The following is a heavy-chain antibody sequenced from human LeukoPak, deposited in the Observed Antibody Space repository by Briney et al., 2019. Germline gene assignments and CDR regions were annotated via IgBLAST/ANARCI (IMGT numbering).Heavy chain of an antibody. V-gene: IGHV4-4*07. D-gene: IGHD3-22*01. CDR1: GGSISSYY. Sequence: SETLSLTCTVSGGSISSYYWSWIRQPAGKGLEWIGRIYTSGSTNYNPSLKSRVTMSVDTSKNQFSLKLSSVTAADTAVYYCARDGYYYDTNGYYYFDYWGQGTLVTVSS. J-gene: IGHJ4*02. CDR3: ARDGYYYDTNGYYYFDY. CDR2: IYTSGST.